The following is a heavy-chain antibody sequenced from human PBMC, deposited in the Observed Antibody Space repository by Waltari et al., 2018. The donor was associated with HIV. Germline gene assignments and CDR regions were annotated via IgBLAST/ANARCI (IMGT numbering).Heavy chain of an antibody. V-gene: IGHV4-4*07. CDR3: ARQGVVVITPRRDFYYGLDV. J-gene: IGHJ6*02. CDR1: VDSISGYS. CDR2: INTTGST. D-gene: IGHD3-22*01. Sequence: QVQLLESGPGLVQTSETLSLTCPVPVDSISGYSRGWLRQPAGKGLEWIGRINTTGSTNYNPSLKSRVTMSVDTSKNQFSLNLTSVTAADTAVYYCARQGVVVITPRRDFYYGLDVWGQGTTVAVSS.